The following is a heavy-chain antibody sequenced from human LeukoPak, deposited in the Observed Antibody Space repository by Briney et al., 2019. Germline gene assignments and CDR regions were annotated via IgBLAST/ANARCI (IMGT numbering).Heavy chain of an antibody. CDR2: IYTSGST. V-gene: IGHV4-4*09. J-gene: IGHJ4*02. Sequence: SETLSLTCTVSGGSISSYYWSWIRQPPGKGLEWIGYIYTSGSTNYNPSLKSRVTISVDTSKNQFSLKLSPVTAADTAVYYCARHSVGMATNAGFDYWGQGTLVTVSS. D-gene: IGHD5-24*01. CDR3: ARHSVGMATNAGFDY. CDR1: GGSISSYY.